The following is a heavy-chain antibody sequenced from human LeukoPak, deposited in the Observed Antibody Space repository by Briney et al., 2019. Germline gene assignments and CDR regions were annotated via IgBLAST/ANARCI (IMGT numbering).Heavy chain of an antibody. V-gene: IGHV3-74*01. CDR3: ARGPNSNRSGLDF. J-gene: IGHJ4*02. Sequence: GGSLRLSCTASGFSFSGHWMHWARQLPGEGLVWVSRISPTGSTTSYADSVKGRFTVSRDNAKNTLYLQVNNLRAEDTAVYYCARGPNSNRSGLDFWGQGTLLTVSS. CDR1: GFSFSGHW. CDR2: ISPTGSTT. D-gene: IGHD1-14*01.